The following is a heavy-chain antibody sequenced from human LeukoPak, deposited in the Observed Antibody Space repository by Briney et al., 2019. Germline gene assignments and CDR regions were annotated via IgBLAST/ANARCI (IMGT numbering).Heavy chain of an antibody. J-gene: IGHJ4*02. CDR3: AKGKFGSYYNDGSSYV. V-gene: IGHV3-23*01. CDR2: ISSSGVST. Sequence: GGSLRLSCAASGFTFNSYAMTWVRQAPGKGLEWVSGISSSGVSTYYADSVKGRFTISRDNSKNTVYLHMNSLRAEDTAVYYCAKGKFGSYYNDGSSYVWGQGTLVTVSS. D-gene: IGHD3-22*01. CDR1: GFTFNSYA.